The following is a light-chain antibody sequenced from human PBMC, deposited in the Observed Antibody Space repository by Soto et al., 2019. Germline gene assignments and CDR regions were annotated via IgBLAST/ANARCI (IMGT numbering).Light chain of an antibody. CDR2: GTS. V-gene: IGKV3D-15*01. Sequence: EIVMTQSPATLSVSPGERATLSCRASQSITSYLAWFQQKPCQAPRLLIYGTSSRASGIPARFSGSGSGTEFALTINSLQSEDFAVYYCQQYNNWPYTFGQGTKLEIK. CDR3: QQYNNWPYT. CDR1: QSITSY. J-gene: IGKJ2*01.